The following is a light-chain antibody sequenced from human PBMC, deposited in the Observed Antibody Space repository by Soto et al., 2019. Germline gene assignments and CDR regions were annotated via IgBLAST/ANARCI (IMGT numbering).Light chain of an antibody. Sequence: EVVMTQSPATLSVSPGERATLSCRASQTVSRNLAWYQQRPGQAPRLLIYDISNRAAGVPDRFSGSGSGTDFTLTISSLQSEDFAVYYCQQYNNWPALTFGGGTKVDIK. CDR2: DIS. CDR3: QQYNNWPALT. V-gene: IGKV3-15*01. J-gene: IGKJ4*01. CDR1: QTVSRN.